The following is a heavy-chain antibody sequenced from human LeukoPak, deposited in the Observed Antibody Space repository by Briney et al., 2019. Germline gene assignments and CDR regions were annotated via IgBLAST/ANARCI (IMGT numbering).Heavy chain of an antibody. D-gene: IGHD5-12*01. Sequence: ASVKVSCKASGHTFTSYGISWVRQAPGQGLEWMGWISGYNGNTNYAQEVQGRVTMTTDTSTTTAYMELRSLRSDDTAVYYCARRVATTDYFDFWGHGTLVTVSS. CDR2: ISGYNGNT. V-gene: IGHV1-18*01. CDR3: ARRVATTDYFDF. CDR1: GHTFTSYG. J-gene: IGHJ4*01.